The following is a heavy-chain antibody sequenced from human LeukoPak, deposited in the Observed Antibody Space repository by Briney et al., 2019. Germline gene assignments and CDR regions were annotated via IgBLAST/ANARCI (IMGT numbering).Heavy chain of an antibody. CDR3: ARNFLGRSRKAFDI. D-gene: IGHD1-14*01. Sequence: SETLSLTCAVYGGSFSGYYWSWIRQPPGKGLEWIGEINHSGSTNYNPSLKSRVTISVDTTKNQFSLKLSSVTDADTAVYYCARNFLGRSRKAFDIWGQGTMVTVSS. J-gene: IGHJ3*02. V-gene: IGHV4-34*01. CDR2: INHSGST. CDR1: GGSFSGYY.